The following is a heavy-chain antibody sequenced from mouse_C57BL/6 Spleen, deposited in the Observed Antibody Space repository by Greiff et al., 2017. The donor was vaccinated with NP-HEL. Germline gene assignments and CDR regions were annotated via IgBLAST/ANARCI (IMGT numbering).Heavy chain of an antibody. J-gene: IGHJ3*01. CDR1: GYTFTDYE. CDR2: IDPETGGT. D-gene: IGHD2-1*01. CDR3: SCGNIPGFAY. Sequence: QVQLQQSGAELVRPGASVTLSCKASGYTFTDYEMHWVKQTPVHGLEWIGAIDPETGGTAYNQKFKGKAILTADKSSSTAYMELRSLTSEDSAVYSCSCGNIPGFAYWGQGTLVTVSA. V-gene: IGHV1-15*01.